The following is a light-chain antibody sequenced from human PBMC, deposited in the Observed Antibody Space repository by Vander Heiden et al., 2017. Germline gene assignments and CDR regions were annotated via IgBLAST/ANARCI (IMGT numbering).Light chain of an antibody. CDR3: SSYASSSSPVV. CDR1: RSAARGYNP. J-gene: IGLJ2*01. CDR2: EVT. V-gene: IGLV2-14*01. Sequence: QSPLTQPASLSRSPGPPMTISPTRTRSAARGYNPVSWYQQHPGRAPKLMIYEVTNRPSGVSNRFSGSKSGTSASLTISGLQAEDEADYYCSSYASSSSPVVFGGGTKLTVL.